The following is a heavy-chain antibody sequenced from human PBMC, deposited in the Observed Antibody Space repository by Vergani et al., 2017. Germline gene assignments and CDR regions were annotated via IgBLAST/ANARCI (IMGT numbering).Heavy chain of an antibody. CDR2: IYPGDSDT. V-gene: IGHV5-51*03. D-gene: IGHD4-11*01. CDR3: ARDPTSQHSNGYYYYMDV. CDR1: GYSFTSYW. Sequence: EVQLVQSGAEVKKPGESLKISCKGSGYSFTSYWIGWVRQMPGKGLEWMGIIYPGDSDTSYSPSFQGQVTISADKSISTAYLQWSSLKASDTAMYYCARDPTSQHSNGYYYYMDVWGKGTTVTVSS. J-gene: IGHJ6*03.